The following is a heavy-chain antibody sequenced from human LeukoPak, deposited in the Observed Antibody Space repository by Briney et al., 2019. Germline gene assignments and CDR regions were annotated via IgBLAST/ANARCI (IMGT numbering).Heavy chain of an antibody. V-gene: IGHV7-4-1*02. Sequence: GASVKVSCKASGYTFTSYAMNWVRQAPGQGLEWMGWINTNTGNPTYAQGFTGRFVFSLDTSVSTAYLQISSLKAEDTAVYYCARRSRMGGIVWEFDYWGQGTLVTVSS. CDR2: INTNTGNP. J-gene: IGHJ4*02. CDR1: GYTFTSYA. CDR3: ARRSRMGGIVWEFDY. D-gene: IGHD2-15*01.